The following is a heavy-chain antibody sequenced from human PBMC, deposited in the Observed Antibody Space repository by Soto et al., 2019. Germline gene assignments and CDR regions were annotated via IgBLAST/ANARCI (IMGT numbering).Heavy chain of an antibody. J-gene: IGHJ4*02. CDR1: GGSISSSSYY. Sequence: SETLSHTCTVAGGSISSSSYYWGWIRQPPGRGLEWIGSIYYSGSTYYNPSLKSRVTISVDTSKNQFSLKLSSVTAADTAVYYCARRTPYYYDFDYWGQGTLVTVSS. D-gene: IGHD3-22*01. CDR2: IYYSGST. V-gene: IGHV4-39*01. CDR3: ARRTPYYYDFDY.